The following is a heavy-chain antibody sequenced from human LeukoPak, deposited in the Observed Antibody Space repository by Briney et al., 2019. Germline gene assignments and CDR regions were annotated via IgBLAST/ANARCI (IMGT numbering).Heavy chain of an antibody. Sequence: SETLSLTCTVSGGSISSGDYYWSWIRQPPGKGLEWIGYIYYSGSTYYNPSLKSRVTISVDTSKNQFSLKLSSVTAADTAVYYCARSNTVVTPLSAFDIWGQGTMVTVSS. V-gene: IGHV4-30-4*01. D-gene: IGHD4-23*01. CDR3: ARSNTVVTPLSAFDI. J-gene: IGHJ3*02. CDR2: IYYSGST. CDR1: GGSISSGDYY.